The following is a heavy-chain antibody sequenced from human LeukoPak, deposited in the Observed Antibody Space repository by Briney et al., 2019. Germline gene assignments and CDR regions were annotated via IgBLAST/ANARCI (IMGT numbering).Heavy chain of an antibody. D-gene: IGHD6-19*01. CDR2: IYSGGST. CDR3: AKAKAVAVPGAFDI. J-gene: IGHJ3*02. CDR1: GFTFSSYS. Sequence: GGSLRLSCAASGFTFSSYSMSWVRQAPGKGLEWVSVIYSGGSTYYADSVKGRFTISRDNSKNTLYLQMNSLRAEDTAVYYCAKAKAVAVPGAFDIWGQGTMVTVSS. V-gene: IGHV3-53*01.